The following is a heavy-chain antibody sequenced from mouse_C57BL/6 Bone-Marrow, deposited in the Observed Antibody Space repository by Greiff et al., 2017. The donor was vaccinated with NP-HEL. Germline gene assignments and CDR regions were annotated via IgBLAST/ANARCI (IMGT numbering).Heavy chain of an antibody. CDR2: IDPSDSET. J-gene: IGHJ3*01. D-gene: IGHD2-1*01. CDR1: GYTFTSYW. CDR3: ARSVYGNCAWFAY. V-gene: IGHV1-52*01. Sequence: QVQLQQPGAELVRPGSSVKLSCKASGYTFTSYWMHWVKQRPIQGLEWIGNIDPSDSETHYNQKFKDKATLTVDKSSSTAYMQLSSLTSEDSAVYYGARSVYGNCAWFAYWGQGTLVTVSA.